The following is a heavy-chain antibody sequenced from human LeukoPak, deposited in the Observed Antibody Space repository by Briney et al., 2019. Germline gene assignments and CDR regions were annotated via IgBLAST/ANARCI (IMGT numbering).Heavy chain of an antibody. D-gene: IGHD3-16*02. Sequence: GGSLRLSCAASGFSFDTYAMHWVRQAPGQGLVWVSRINSDGTAASYADSVKGRFTFSRDNAKNTLYLHMISLRIEDTAVYYCATESLDYYYGMDVWGQGTTVTVS. J-gene: IGHJ6*02. V-gene: IGHV3-74*01. CDR3: ATESLDYYYGMDV. CDR1: GFSFDTYA. CDR2: INSDGTAA.